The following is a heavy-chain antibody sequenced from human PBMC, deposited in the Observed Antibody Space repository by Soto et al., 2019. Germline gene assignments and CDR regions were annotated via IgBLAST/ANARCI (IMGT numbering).Heavy chain of an antibody. Sequence: WGSLRLSCAASGFTVINNYIIFFRQAPVKWLEWVSVIYSGGSTYYADSVKGRFTISRDNSKNTLYLQMNSLRAEDTAVYYCARHSGYSSSWSDYWGQGTLVTVSS. CDR2: IYSGGST. CDR1: GFTVINNY. J-gene: IGHJ4*02. D-gene: IGHD6-13*01. CDR3: ARHSGYSSSWSDY. V-gene: IGHV3-53*01.